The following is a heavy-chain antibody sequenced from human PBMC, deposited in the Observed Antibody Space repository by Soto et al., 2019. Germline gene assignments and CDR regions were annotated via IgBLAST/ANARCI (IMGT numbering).Heavy chain of an antibody. CDR3: ARDFVVPVAMGGYYHYYGMDV. Sequence: GGSLRLSCAASGFTVSSNYMSWVRQAPGKGLEWVSVIYSGGSTYYADSVKGRFTISRDNSKNTLYLQMNSLRAEDTAVYYCARDFVVPVAMGGYYHYYGMDVRGQGTTVNVSS. V-gene: IGHV3-66*01. J-gene: IGHJ6*02. D-gene: IGHD2-2*01. CDR2: IYSGGST. CDR1: GFTVSSNY.